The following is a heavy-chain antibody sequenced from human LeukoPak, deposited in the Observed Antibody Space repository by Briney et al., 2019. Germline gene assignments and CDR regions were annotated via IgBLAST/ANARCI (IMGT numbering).Heavy chain of an antibody. CDR2: ISGSGGST. Sequence: GGSLRLSCAASGFTFSSYAVSWVRQAPGKGLEWVSAISGSGGSTYYADSVKGRFTTSRDNSKNTLYLQMNSLRAEDTAVYYCAKDSGRHTPQDYWGQGTLVTVSS. CDR1: GFTFSSYA. V-gene: IGHV3-23*01. D-gene: IGHD1-26*01. J-gene: IGHJ4*02. CDR3: AKDSGRHTPQDY.